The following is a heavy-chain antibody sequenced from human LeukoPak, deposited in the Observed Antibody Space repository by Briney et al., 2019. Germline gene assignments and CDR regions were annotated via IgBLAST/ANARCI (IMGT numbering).Heavy chain of an antibody. CDR2: INHSGST. CDR1: GGSISSYY. Sequence: SETLSLTCTVSGGSISSYYWSWIRQPPGKGLEWIGEINHSGSTNYNPSLKSRVTISVDTSKNQFSLKLSSVTAADTAVYYCAREKSPIAVAGKKGYWYFDLWGRGTLVTVSS. V-gene: IGHV4-34*01. J-gene: IGHJ2*01. CDR3: AREKSPIAVAGKKGYWYFDL. D-gene: IGHD6-19*01.